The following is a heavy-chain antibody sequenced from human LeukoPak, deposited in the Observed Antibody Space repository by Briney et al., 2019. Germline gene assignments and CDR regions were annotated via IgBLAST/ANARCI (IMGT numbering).Heavy chain of an antibody. D-gene: IGHD1-1*01. Sequence: GGSLRLSCVASGFTFSESWMTWVRQVPGLGLEWVAHINHEGGGIQYVDSVKGRFTIPRDNAKGSVYLQMNSLRAEDTAIYHCATYINWVAGDVWGQGTTVIVSS. CDR1: GFTFSESW. CDR2: INHEGGGI. J-gene: IGHJ6*02. CDR3: ATYINWVAGDV. V-gene: IGHV3-7*01.